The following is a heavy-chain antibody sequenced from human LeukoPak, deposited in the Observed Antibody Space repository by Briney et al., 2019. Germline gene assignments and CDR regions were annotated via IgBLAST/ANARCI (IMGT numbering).Heavy chain of an antibody. CDR3: ARDLGFWSGPDAFDI. CDR2: ISSSSSAI. V-gene: IGHV3-48*01. J-gene: IGHJ3*02. D-gene: IGHD3-3*01. Sequence: GGSLRLSCAASGFTFSSYSMNWVRQAPGKGLEWVSYISSSSSAIYYADSVKGRFTISRDNAKNSLYLQMNSLRAEDTAVYYCARDLGFWSGPDAFDIWGQGTMVTVSS. CDR1: GFTFSSYS.